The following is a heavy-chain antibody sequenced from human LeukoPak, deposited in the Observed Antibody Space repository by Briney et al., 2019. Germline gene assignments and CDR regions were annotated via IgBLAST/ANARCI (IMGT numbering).Heavy chain of an antibody. D-gene: IGHD2-2*01. CDR2: IYYSGST. Sequence: SETLSLTCTVSGGSISSYYWSWIRQPPGKGLEWIGYIYYSGSTNYNPSLKSRVTISVDTSKNQFSLKLSSVTAADTAVYYCARGYCSSTSCYVMGFDYWGQGTLVTVSS. V-gene: IGHV4-59*01. CDR1: GGSISSYY. CDR3: ARGYCSSTSCYVMGFDY. J-gene: IGHJ4*02.